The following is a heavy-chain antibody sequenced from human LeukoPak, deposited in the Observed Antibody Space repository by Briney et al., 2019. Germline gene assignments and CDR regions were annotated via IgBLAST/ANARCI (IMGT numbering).Heavy chain of an antibody. D-gene: IGHD3-10*01. CDR3: ARDHYYPSGSLDY. J-gene: IGHJ4*02. CDR1: GGSISSYY. CDR2: IYYSGST. V-gene: IGHV4-59*01. Sequence: SETLSLTCTVSGGSISSYYWSWIRLPPGKGLEWIGYIYYSGSTNYNPSLKSRVTFSIDTSKNQFSLKLTSVTAADTAVYYCARDHYYPSGSLDYWGQGTLVTVSS.